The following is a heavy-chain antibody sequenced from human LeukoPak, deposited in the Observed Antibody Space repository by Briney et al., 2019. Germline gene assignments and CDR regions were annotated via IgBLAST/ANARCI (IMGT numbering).Heavy chain of an antibody. CDR1: GGSISSYY. J-gene: IGHJ4*02. D-gene: IGHD3-3*01. V-gene: IGHV4-4*09. Sequence: PSETLSLTCTVSGGSISSYYWSWIRQPPGKGLEWIGYIYTSGSTNYNPSLKSRVTISVDTSKNQFSLKLSSVTAADTAVYYCASVYYDFWSGYSNYYFDYWGQGTLVTVSS. CDR3: ASVYYDFWSGYSNYYFDY. CDR2: IYTSGST.